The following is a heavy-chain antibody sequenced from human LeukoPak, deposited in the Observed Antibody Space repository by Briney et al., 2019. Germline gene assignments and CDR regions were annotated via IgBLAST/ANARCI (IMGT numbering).Heavy chain of an antibody. CDR2: ISGSGGST. CDR3: AKDLGYYDSSGYLKSSHNFDY. J-gene: IGHJ4*02. V-gene: IGHV3-23*01. D-gene: IGHD3-22*01. CDR1: GFTFGSYA. Sequence: PGGSLRLSCAASGFTFGSYAMSWVRQAPGKGLEWVSAISGSGGSTYYADSVKGRFTIFRDNSKNTLYLQMNSLRAEDTAVYYCAKDLGYYDSSGYLKSSHNFDYWGQGTLVTVSS.